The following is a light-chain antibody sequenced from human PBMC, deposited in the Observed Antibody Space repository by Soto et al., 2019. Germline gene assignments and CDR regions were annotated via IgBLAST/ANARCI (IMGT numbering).Light chain of an antibody. J-gene: IGKJ4*01. V-gene: IGKV1D-16*01. CDR1: QDINSY. CDR2: AAS. CDR3: QQDNIYPLT. Sequence: DVQMTQSPSSLSASVGDRVTITCRASQDINSYLAWYQQKPGNDPKSLIYAASTLQTVVPSSFSGSESGTDFTLTINHLHPEDSATYYCQQDNIYPLTVGGGTKVEIK.